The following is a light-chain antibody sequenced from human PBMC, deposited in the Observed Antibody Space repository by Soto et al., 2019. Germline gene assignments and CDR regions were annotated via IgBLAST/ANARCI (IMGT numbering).Light chain of an antibody. CDR2: EVS. CDR3: SSYAGSTLVV. CDR1: SSDVGGYNY. J-gene: IGLJ2*01. V-gene: IGLV2-8*01. Sequence: QSVLTPPPSASGSPGQSVTISCTGTSSDVGGYNYVSWYQQHPGKAPKLMIYEVSKRPSGVPDRFSGSKSGNTASLTVSGLQAEDEADYYCSSYAGSTLVVFGGGTQLTVL.